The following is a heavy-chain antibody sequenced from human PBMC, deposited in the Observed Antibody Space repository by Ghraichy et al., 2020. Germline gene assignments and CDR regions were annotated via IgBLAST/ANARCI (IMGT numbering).Heavy chain of an antibody. CDR3: ARVFHYTMDV. Sequence: ESLNISCTVSSVSVSSPNYYWTWIRQPPGRELEWIASIYYSGSTNYNPSLMSRVTISLDTSKNQLSLTLTSVTASDTVVYYCARVFHYTMDVWGQGTTVTVSS. J-gene: IGHJ6*02. CDR2: IYYSGST. V-gene: IGHV4-61*01. CDR1: SVSVSSPNYY. D-gene: IGHD3-9*01.